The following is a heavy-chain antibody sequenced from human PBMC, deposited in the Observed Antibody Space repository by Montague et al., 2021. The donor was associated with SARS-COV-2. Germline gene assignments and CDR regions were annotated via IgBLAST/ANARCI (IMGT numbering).Heavy chain of an antibody. CDR1: GGSISSSYY. V-gene: IGHV4-39*01. CDR2: TYYSGST. J-gene: IGHJ3*02. CDR3: ASPTYYYDSSGSDAFDI. D-gene: IGHD3-22*01. Sequence: SETLSLTCTVSGGSISSSYYWGWIRQPPGKGLEWIGSTYYSGSTYYNPSLKSRVTISADTSKNQFSLKLSSVTAADTAVYYCASPTYYYDSSGSDAFDIWGQGTMVTVSS.